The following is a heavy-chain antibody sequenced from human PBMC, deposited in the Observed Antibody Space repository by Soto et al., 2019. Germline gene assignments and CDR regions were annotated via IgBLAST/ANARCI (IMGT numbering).Heavy chain of an antibody. V-gene: IGHV4-31*03. CDR3: ARIDYYDSYYFDY. Sequence: PSETLSLTCTVSGGSISSGGYYWSWIRQHPGKGLEWIGYIYYSGSTYYNPSLKSRVTISVDTSKNQFSLKLSSVTAADTAVYYCARIDYYDSYYFDYWGKGTLVTVSS. D-gene: IGHD3-22*01. CDR1: GGSISSGGYY. CDR2: IYYSGST. J-gene: IGHJ4*02.